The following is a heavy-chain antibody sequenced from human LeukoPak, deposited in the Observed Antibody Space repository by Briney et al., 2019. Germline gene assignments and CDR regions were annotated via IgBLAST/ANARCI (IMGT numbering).Heavy chain of an antibody. CDR3: TTDGLRDLATTGTLYGMDV. D-gene: IGHD1-1*01. CDR2: ISGSGGST. V-gene: IGHV3-23*01. Sequence: GGSLRLSCAASGFTFSSYAMSWVRQAPGKGLEWVSAISGSGGSTYYADSVKGRFTISRDNSKNTLYLQMNSLRAEDTAVYYCTTDGLRDLATTGTLYGMDVWGQGTTVTVSS. CDR1: GFTFSSYA. J-gene: IGHJ6*02.